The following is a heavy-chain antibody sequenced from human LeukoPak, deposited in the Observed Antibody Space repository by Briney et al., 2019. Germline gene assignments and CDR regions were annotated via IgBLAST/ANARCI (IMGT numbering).Heavy chain of an antibody. CDR3: ARAVGTDGYNLWVY. J-gene: IGHJ4*02. CDR2: IYSGGST. Sequence: GGSLRLSCAASGFTVSSNYMSWVRQAPGKGLQWVSVIYSGGSTYYADSVKGRFTISRDNSKNTLYLQMNSLRAEDTAVYYCARAVGTDGYNLWVYWGQGTLVTVSS. CDR1: GFTVSSNY. D-gene: IGHD5-24*01. V-gene: IGHV3-53*01.